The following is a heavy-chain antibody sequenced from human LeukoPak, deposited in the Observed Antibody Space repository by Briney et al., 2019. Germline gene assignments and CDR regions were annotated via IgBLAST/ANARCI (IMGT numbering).Heavy chain of an antibody. CDR1: GFTFRIYG. Sequence: GGSLRLSCAASGFTFRIYGMHWVRQAPGKGLEWVASIRTDGGEKYHADSVQGRFSISRGNSKNTLYLQMDSLRAEDTALYYCARIGYSTSWANFDYWGQGTLVTVSS. D-gene: IGHD6-13*01. V-gene: IGHV3-30*02. CDR2: IRTDGGEK. CDR3: ARIGYSTSWANFDY. J-gene: IGHJ4*02.